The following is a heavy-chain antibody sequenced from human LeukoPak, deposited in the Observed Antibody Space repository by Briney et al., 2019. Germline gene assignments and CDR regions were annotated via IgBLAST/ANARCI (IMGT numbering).Heavy chain of an antibody. CDR2: IYYSGST. Sequence: SETLSLTCTVSGGSISSSSYYWGWIRQPPGKGLEWIGSIYYSGSTYYNPSLKSRVTISVDTSKNQFSLKLSSVTAADTAVYYCAREYSSSQGLYYYYMDVWGKGTTVTVSS. D-gene: IGHD6-13*01. V-gene: IGHV4-39*01. J-gene: IGHJ6*03. CDR3: AREYSSSQGLYYYYMDV. CDR1: GGSISSSSYY.